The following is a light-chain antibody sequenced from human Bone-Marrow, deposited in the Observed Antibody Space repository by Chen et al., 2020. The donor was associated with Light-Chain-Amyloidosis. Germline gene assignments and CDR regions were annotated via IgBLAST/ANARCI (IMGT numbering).Light chain of an antibody. CDR2: GAS. CDR1: QSVTSN. V-gene: IGKV3-15*01. Sequence: EILMTQSPATLSVSPGERATLSCRASQSVTSNLAWYQQKPGQAPRLLISGASTRATGIPTRFSGSGSGTEFTRTSSSLQSEDCAVYYCQQYNNWPFTFGPGTKVDIK. CDR3: QQYNNWPFT. J-gene: IGKJ3*01.